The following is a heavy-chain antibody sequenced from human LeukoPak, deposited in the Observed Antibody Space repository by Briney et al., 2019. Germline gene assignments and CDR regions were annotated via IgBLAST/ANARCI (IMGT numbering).Heavy chain of an antibody. CDR2: IYRTGST. D-gene: IGHD6-19*01. V-gene: IGHV4-61*02. CDR3: ARAVSGWFYFDY. J-gene: IGHJ4*02. Sequence: PSETLSLTCTVSGGSINSGSYYWSWIRQPAGKGLEWIGRIYRTGSTNYNPSLKSRVTISVDTSKNQFSLKLNSVTAADTAVFYCARAVSGWFYFDYWGQGTLVTVSS. CDR1: GGSINSGSYY.